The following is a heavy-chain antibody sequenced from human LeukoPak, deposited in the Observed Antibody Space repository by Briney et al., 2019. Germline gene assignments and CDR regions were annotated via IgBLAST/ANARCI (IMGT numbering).Heavy chain of an antibody. CDR1: GFTFDRFT. J-gene: IGHJ4*02. V-gene: IGHV3-43*01. Sequence: GSLRLSCAASGFTFDRFTIHWVRQAPGKGLEWVSLINRRGHTFYADSVKGRFTISRDNSRNSVFLQMNSLRPEDTALYHCAKEVDCPSDCLFFHSWGQGTLVTVSS. D-gene: IGHD2-21*02. CDR3: AKEVDCPSDCLFFHS. CDR2: INRRGHT.